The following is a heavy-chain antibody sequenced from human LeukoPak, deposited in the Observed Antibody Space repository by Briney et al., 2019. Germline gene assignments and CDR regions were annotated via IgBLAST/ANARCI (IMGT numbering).Heavy chain of an antibody. CDR1: GFTFSTYW. CDR3: ARASTTVPNLLDH. Sequence: GGSLRLPCAASGFTFSTYWMHWVRQAPGKGLVWVARIKGDGSSTIYADSVKGRFTISRDNSKNTLYLQTSSLRAEDTAVYYCARASTTVPNLLDHWGRGTLVTVSS. V-gene: IGHV3-74*01. CDR2: IKGDGSST. J-gene: IGHJ4*02. D-gene: IGHD4-17*01.